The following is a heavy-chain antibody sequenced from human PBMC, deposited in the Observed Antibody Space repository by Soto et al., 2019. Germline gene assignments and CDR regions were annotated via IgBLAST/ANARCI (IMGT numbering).Heavy chain of an antibody. V-gene: IGHV3-30-3*01. CDR1: GFTFSSYA. J-gene: IGHJ4*02. D-gene: IGHD2-2*01. Sequence: QVQLVESGGGVVQPGRSLRLSCAASGFTFSSYAMHWVRQAPGKGLEWVAVISYDGSNKYYADSVKGRFTISRDNSKNTLYLQMNSLRAEDTAVYYCAREENIVVVPAVRGGLDYWGQGTLVTVSS. CDR3: AREENIVVVPAVRGGLDY. CDR2: ISYDGSNK.